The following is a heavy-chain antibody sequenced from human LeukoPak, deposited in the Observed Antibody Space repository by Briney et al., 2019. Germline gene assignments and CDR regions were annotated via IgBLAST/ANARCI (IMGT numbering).Heavy chain of an antibody. V-gene: IGHV4-4*07. Sequence: NPSETLSLTCSVSGGSISSYYWGWIRQPAGKGLEWIGRIYTSGSTNYNPSLKSRVTISVDKSKNQFSLKLSSVTAADTAVYYCARGSSIWPNGYFDYWGQGTLVTASS. J-gene: IGHJ4*02. CDR1: GGSISSYY. CDR2: IYTSGST. D-gene: IGHD6-13*01. CDR3: ARGSSIWPNGYFDY.